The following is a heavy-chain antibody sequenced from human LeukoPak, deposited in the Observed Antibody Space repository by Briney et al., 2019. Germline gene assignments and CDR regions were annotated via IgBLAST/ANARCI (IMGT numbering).Heavy chain of an antibody. CDR3: ARGYYDSSGSYCPDY. D-gene: IGHD3-22*01. CDR1: GYTFSSCA. J-gene: IGHJ4*02. V-gene: IGHV1-46*01. Sequence: ASVKVSCKASGYTFSSCAMIWVRQAPGQGLEWMGIINPSGGSTSYAQKFQGRVTMTRDTSTSTVYMELSSLRSEDTAVFYCARGYYDSSGSYCPDYWGQGTLVTVSS. CDR2: INPSGGST.